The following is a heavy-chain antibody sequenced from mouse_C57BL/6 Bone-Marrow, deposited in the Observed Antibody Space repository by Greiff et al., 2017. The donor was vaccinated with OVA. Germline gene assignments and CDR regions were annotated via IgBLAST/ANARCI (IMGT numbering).Heavy chain of an antibody. J-gene: IGHJ4*01. CDR2: IWSDGST. CDR3: ARPSDGYYAMDY. D-gene: IGHD2-10*02. Sequence: VKVVESGPGLVAPSQSLSITCTVSGFSLTSYGVHWVRQPPGKGLEWLVVIWSDGSTTYNSALKSRLSISKDNSKSQVFLKMNSLQTDDTAMYYCARPSDGYYAMDYWGQGTSVTVSS. V-gene: IGHV2-6*03. CDR1: GFSLTSYG.